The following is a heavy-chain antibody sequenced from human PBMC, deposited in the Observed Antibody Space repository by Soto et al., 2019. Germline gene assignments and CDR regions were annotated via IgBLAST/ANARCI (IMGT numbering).Heavy chain of an antibody. V-gene: IGHV3-23*01. Sequence: GGSLRLSCAASGFTFSSYAMSWVRQAPGKGLEWVSAISGSGGSTYYADSVKGRFTISRDNSKNTLYLQMNSLRAEDTAVYYCAKDRGYSSPPGRAVHPWGQGTLVTVS. CDR1: GFTFSSYA. CDR2: ISGSGGST. J-gene: IGHJ5*02. CDR3: AKDRGYSSPPGRAVHP. D-gene: IGHD1-26*01.